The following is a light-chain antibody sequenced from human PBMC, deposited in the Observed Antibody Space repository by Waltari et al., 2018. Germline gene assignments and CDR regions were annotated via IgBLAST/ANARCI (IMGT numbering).Light chain of an antibody. J-gene: IGKJ1*01. CDR3: LQYSNYSWT. V-gene: IGKV1-5*03. CDR1: QSISSW. Sequence: DVQLTQSPSTLSASVGDRVTITCRASQSISSWLAWYQKKPGQAPQVLIYNAATLQSGVPSRFSGSGSGTEFTLTIDSLQPDDVATYYCLQYSNYSWTFGQGTKVEIK. CDR2: NAA.